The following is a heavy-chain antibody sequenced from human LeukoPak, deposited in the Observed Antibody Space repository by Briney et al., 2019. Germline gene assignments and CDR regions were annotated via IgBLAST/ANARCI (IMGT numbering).Heavy chain of an antibody. V-gene: IGHV4-59*01. CDR3: ARLAYYDRSGYYGFDY. CDR1: GGSMSSYY. J-gene: IGHJ4*02. CDR2: IYYSGST. Sequence: PSETLSLTCTVSGGSMSSYYWSWIRQPPGKGLERIGYIYYSGSTNYNHSLKSRVTISVDTSKNQFSLKLSSVTAADTAVYYCARLAYYDRSGYYGFDYWGQGTLVTVSS. D-gene: IGHD3-22*01.